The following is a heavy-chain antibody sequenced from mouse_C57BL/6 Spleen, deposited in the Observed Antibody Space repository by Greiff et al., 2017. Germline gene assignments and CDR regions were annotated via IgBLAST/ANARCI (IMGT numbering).Heavy chain of an antibody. CDR3: ARGGDRGWFAY. D-gene: IGHD3-3*01. V-gene: IGHV1-82*01. Sequence: VQLQQSGPELVKPGASVKISCKASGYAFSSSWMNWVKQRPGKGLEWIGRIYPGDGDTNYNGKFKGKATLTADKSSSTAYMQLSSLTSEDSAVYFCARGGDRGWFAYWGQGTLVTVSA. J-gene: IGHJ3*01. CDR1: GYAFSSSW. CDR2: IYPGDGDT.